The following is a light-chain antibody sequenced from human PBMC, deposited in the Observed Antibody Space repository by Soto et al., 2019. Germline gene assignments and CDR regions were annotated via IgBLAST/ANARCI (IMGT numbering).Light chain of an antibody. CDR3: SSYTTSTTYV. CDR2: EVR. J-gene: IGLJ1*01. CDR1: ISDVGGYNS. Sequence: ALTQPASVSGSPGQSITISCTGTISDVGGYNSVSWYQQHPGKAPKLMIYEVRNRPSGVSYRFSGSKSANTASLTISGLQAEDEADYYCSSYTTSTTYVFGTGTKVTVL. V-gene: IGLV2-14*01.